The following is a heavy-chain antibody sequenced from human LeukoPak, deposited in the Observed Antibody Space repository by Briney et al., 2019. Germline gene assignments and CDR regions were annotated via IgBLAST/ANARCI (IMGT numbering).Heavy chain of an antibody. Sequence: GGSLRLSCAASGFTFSSYAMSWVRQAPGKGLEWVSYISSSSSTIYYADSVKGRFTISRDNAKNSLYLQMNSLRAEDTAVYYCARDLITMVRDLNWFDPWGQGTLVTVSS. V-gene: IGHV3-48*01. J-gene: IGHJ5*02. D-gene: IGHD3-10*01. CDR2: ISSSSSTI. CDR3: ARDLITMVRDLNWFDP. CDR1: GFTFSSYA.